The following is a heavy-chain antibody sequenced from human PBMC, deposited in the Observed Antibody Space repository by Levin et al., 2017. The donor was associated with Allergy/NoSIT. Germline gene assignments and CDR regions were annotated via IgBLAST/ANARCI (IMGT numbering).Heavy chain of an antibody. CDR3: ARDDGNPVRGADAFDI. Sequence: SQTLSLTCTVSGGSISSYYWSWIRQPPGKGLEWIGYIYYSGSTNYNPSLKSRVTISVDTSKNQFSLKLSSVTAADTAVYYCARDDGNPVRGADAFDIWGQGTMVTVSS. CDR2: IYYSGST. V-gene: IGHV4-59*01. CDR1: GGSISSYY. J-gene: IGHJ3*02. D-gene: IGHD3-10*01.